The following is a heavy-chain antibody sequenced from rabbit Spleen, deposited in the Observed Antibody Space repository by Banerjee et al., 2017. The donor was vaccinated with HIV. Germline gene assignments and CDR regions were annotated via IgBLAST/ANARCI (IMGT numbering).Heavy chain of an antibody. D-gene: IGHD7-1*01. Sequence: QEQLVESGGGLVQPGGSLKLSCKASGFDFSSYGVSWVRQAPGKGLEWIGYIDPVFGITYYANWVNGRFTISSHNAQNTLYLQLNSLTAADTATYFCVRDQAGYAGYGPWYFNLWGPGTLVTVS. CDR1: GFDFSSYG. V-gene: IGHV1S47*01. J-gene: IGHJ4*01. CDR2: IDPVFGIT. CDR3: VRDQAGYAGYGPWYFNL.